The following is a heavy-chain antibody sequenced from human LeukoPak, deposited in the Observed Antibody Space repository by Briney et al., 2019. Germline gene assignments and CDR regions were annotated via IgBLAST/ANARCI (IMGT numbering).Heavy chain of an antibody. V-gene: IGHV1-24*01. D-gene: IGHD3-10*01. J-gene: IGHJ4*02. Sequence: ASVKVSCTVSGSTLTKISIDWVRQAPGKGLEWMGSLSPRDGETSHAQKFQGRFNMTADTSTDTAYMDMSSLDSGDTAVYYCATGAMVYDYWGQGTLVIVSS. CDR3: ATGAMVYDY. CDR2: LSPRDGET. CDR1: GSTLTKIS.